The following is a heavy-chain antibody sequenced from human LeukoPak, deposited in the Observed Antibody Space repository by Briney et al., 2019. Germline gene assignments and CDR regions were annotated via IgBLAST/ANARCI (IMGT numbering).Heavy chain of an antibody. D-gene: IGHD5-24*01. V-gene: IGHV3-74*01. J-gene: IGHJ4*02. Sequence: GRSLRLSCTASAFTFSNYGMHWVRQAPGKGLVWVSRINSDGGSTSYADSVKGRFTISRDNAKNTLYLQMNSLRAEDTAVYYCAREDNGDGYNYDYWGQGTLVTVSS. CDR2: INSDGGST. CDR1: AFTFSNYG. CDR3: AREDNGDGYNYDY.